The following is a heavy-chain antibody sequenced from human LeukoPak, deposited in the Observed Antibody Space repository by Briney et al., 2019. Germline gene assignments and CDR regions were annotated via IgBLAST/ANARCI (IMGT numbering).Heavy chain of an antibody. CDR2: VYSTGST. J-gene: IGHJ4*02. D-gene: IGHD1-7*01. CDR3: GTTLEGY. V-gene: IGHV4-59*08. CDR1: GGSISTYY. Sequence: SETLSLTCTVSGGSISTYYWSWIRQPPGKGPEWIGYVYSTGSTKYNPSLKSRVTISVDTSKNQFSLKLSSVTAADTAVYYCGTTLEGYWGQGTLVTVSS.